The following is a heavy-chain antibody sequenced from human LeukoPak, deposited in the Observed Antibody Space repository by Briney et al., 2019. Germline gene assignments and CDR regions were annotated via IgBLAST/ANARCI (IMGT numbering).Heavy chain of an antibody. J-gene: IGHJ5*02. Sequence: SETLSLTCTVSGGSISSYYWSWIRQPPGKGLEWIGYIYYSGSTNYNPSLKSRVTISVDTSKNQFSLKLSSVTAADTAVYYCARVEPVGAVGGHWFDPWGQGTLVTVSS. CDR2: IYYSGST. CDR3: ARVEPVGAVGGHWFDP. V-gene: IGHV4-59*01. D-gene: IGHD1-26*01. CDR1: GGSISSYY.